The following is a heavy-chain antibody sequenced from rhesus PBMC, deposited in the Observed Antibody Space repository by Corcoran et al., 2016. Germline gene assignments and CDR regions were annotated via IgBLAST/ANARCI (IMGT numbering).Heavy chain of an antibody. CDR2: INSSGGST. J-gene: IGHJ4*01. D-gene: IGHD1-1*01. Sequence: EVQLVETGGGLVQPGGSLKLSCAASGFTFSSYGMSWVRQAPGKGLEWVSAINSSGGSTYYADSVKVRFTISRDNTKNTLSLQMNSLRAEDTAVYYCAKYRFDYWGQGVLVTVSS. CDR3: AKYRFDY. CDR1: GFTFSSYG. V-gene: IGHV3S5*01.